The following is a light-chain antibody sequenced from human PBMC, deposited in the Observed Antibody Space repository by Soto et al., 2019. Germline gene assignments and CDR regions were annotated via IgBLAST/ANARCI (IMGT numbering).Light chain of an antibody. CDR1: QRISNW. J-gene: IGKJ1*01. Sequence: DIQMTQSPSTLAASAGDRVTITCRASQRISNWLAWYQQKPGKAPKLLIYQASILQSGVPPRFSGSGFGTEFTLTISSLQPEDFAMYYCQQYNSHWSWTFGQGTNVDI. CDR3: QQYNSHWSWT. V-gene: IGKV1-5*03. CDR2: QAS.